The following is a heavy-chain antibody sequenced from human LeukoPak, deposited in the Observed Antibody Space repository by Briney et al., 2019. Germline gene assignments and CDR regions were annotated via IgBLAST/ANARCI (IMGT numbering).Heavy chain of an antibody. J-gene: IGHJ5*02. D-gene: IGHD3-3*01. V-gene: IGHV3-23*01. CDR3: AKGNLYYDFWSGYQAHDWFDP. Sequence: PGGSLRLSCAASGFTFSSYAMSWVRQAPGRGLEWVSIISGSGGNTYYAGSVKGRFTISRDNSKTTLYLQMNSLRAEDTAVYYCAKGNLYYDFWSGYQAHDWFDPWGQGTLVTVSS. CDR1: GFTFSSYA. CDR2: ISGSGGNT.